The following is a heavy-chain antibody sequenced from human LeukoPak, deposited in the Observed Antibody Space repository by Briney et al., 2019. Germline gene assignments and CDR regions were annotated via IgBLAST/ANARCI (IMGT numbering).Heavy chain of an antibody. Sequence: GGSLRLSCAASGITIRNYGMTWVRQAPGRGLQWVSSINNSGTRTFYEDSVRGRFTISRDDSKNTLYLQMNSLRAEDTAVYYCAHGTVYQLDYWGQGTLVTVSS. J-gene: IGHJ4*02. CDR3: AHGTVYQLDY. CDR2: INNSGTRT. D-gene: IGHD2-2*01. V-gene: IGHV3-23*05. CDR1: GITIRNYG.